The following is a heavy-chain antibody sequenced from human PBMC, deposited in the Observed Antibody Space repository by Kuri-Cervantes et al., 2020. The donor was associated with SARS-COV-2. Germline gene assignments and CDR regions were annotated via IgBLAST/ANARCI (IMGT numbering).Heavy chain of an antibody. D-gene: IGHD6-25*01. Sequence: ASVKVSCNASGYTFTSYDINWVQQATGQGLEWMGWMNPNSGNTGYAQKFQGRVTITRNTSITTAYMELSSLRSEDTAVYYCASEGSETGIAAIPSAAYFQHWGQGTLVTVSS. CDR1: GYTFTSYD. CDR3: ASEGSETGIAAIPSAAYFQH. CDR2: MNPNSGNT. V-gene: IGHV1-8*03. J-gene: IGHJ1*01.